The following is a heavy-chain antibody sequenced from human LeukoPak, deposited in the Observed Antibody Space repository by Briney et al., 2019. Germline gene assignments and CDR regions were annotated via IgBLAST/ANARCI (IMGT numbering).Heavy chain of an antibody. CDR1: GFNFDNFA. CDR3: ARPSPPGDGYNPPDH. CDR2: TSHDARTK. J-gene: IGHJ5*02. V-gene: IGHV3-30*04. Sequence: QSGGSLRLSCVVSGFNFDNFAMHWVRQPLGKGLEWVAVTSHDARTKYYADSMKGRITISRDNSKNTLFLQMNNLRTEDTAVYFCARPSPPGDGYNPPDHWGQGTLVTVSS. D-gene: IGHD5-24*01.